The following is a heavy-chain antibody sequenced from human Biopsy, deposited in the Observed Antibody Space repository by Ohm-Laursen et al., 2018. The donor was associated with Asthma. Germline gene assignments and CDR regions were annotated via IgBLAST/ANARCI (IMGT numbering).Heavy chain of an antibody. CDR2: ISYDGSTK. D-gene: IGHD3-3*01. CDR1: GFSFSEFV. CDR3: ASQSSGPDFWSGYYYFDY. J-gene: IGHJ4*02. Sequence: SLRLSCAASGFSFSEFVMHWVRQAPGKGLEWVAVISYDGSTKYYADSVKGRFTISRDNSKNTLYLQMNSLRAGDTAVYYCASQSSGPDFWSGYYYFDYWGQGTLVTVSS. V-gene: IGHV3-30*03.